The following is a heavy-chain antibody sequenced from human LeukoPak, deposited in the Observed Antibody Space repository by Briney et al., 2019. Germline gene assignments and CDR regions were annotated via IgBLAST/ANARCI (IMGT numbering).Heavy chain of an antibody. Sequence: SETLSLTCTVSGGSISSYYWSWIRQPPGKGLEWIGEINHSGSTNYNPSLKSRVTISVDTSKNQFSLKLSSVTAADTAVYYCARAPGAALDWGQGTLVSVSS. CDR3: ARAPGAALD. CDR2: INHSGST. V-gene: IGHV4-34*01. CDR1: GGSISSYY. J-gene: IGHJ4*02. D-gene: IGHD2-15*01.